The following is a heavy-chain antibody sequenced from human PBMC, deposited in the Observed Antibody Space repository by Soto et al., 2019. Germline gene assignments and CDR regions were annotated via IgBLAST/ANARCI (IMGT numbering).Heavy chain of an antibody. CDR1: GGSISTYY. Sequence: SETLSLSCSGSGGSISTYYWNWIRQPAGKRLEWLGRIYTSGYTKYNPSLKSRVTMSLDTSKRQFSPKLSSVTAADTAVYYCARETVAGTDNWFDPWGQGILVTVSS. V-gene: IGHV4-4*07. D-gene: IGHD6-19*01. CDR2: IYTSGYT. J-gene: IGHJ5*02. CDR3: ARETVAGTDNWFDP.